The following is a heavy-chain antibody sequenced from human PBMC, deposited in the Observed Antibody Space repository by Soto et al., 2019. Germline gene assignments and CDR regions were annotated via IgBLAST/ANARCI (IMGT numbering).Heavy chain of an antibody. CDR3: ARDRGYCTYGTCYNGGYSDY. CDR1: GYTLSTYG. D-gene: IGHD2-8*01. CDR2: ISVYNGKT. Sequence: QVPLVQSGAEVKKPGASVRVSCKASGYTLSTYGITWVRQAPGQGLEWMGWISVYNGKTSYAQKLQGRVTMTTDTSASTAYMELRSLRSDDTAMYYWARDRGYCTYGTCYNGGYSDYWGQGTRITVSS. J-gene: IGHJ4*02. V-gene: IGHV1-18*01.